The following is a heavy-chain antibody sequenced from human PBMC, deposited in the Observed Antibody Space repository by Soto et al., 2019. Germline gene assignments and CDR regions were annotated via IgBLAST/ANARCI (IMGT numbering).Heavy chain of an antibody. CDR1: GFTFDDYA. CDR2: ISWNSDNV. J-gene: IGHJ4*02. D-gene: IGHD2-15*01. V-gene: IGHV3-9*01. Sequence: GGSLRLSCAASGFTFDDYAMHWVRQAPGKGLEWVSGISWNSDNVGYADSVKGRFTISRDNAKNSLYLQMNSLRAEDTALYYCAKGERYCSGGTCFTLIDYWGQGTLVTVSS. CDR3: AKGERYCSGGTCFTLIDY.